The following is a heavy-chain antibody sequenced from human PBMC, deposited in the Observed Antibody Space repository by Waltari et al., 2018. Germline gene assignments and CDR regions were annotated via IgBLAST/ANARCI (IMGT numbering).Heavy chain of an antibody. CDR2: LSASGGTI. V-gene: IGHV3-23*04. J-gene: IGHJ4*02. Sequence: EVQLVESGGGLVQPGGSLRLSCAAAGFTFNSYAISWVRQAPGKGWEWVSALSASGGTIYYADSVKGRFTISRDNAKNTVYLQMNSLRAEDTAVYYCARVWGSYRSFDYWGQGTLVTVSS. CDR1: GFTFNSYA. CDR3: ARVWGSYRSFDY. D-gene: IGHD3-16*02.